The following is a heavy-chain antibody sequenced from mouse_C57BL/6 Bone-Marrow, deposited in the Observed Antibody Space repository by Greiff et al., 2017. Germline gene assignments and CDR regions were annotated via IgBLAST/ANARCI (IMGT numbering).Heavy chain of an antibody. Sequence: QVQLQQSGAELVKPGASVKLSCKASGYTFTEYTIHWVKQRSGQGLEWIGWFYPGSGSIKYNEKFKDKATLTADKSSSTVYMGLSSLTSEDSAVYFGARHEEGAGRFAYWGQGTLVTVSA. CDR3: ARHEEGAGRFAY. CDR2: FYPGSGSI. CDR1: GYTFTEYT. J-gene: IGHJ3*01. V-gene: IGHV1-62-2*01. D-gene: IGHD3-3*01.